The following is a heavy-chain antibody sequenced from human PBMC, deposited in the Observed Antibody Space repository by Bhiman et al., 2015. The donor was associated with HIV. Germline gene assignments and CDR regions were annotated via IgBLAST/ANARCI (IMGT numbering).Heavy chain of an antibody. CDR1: GFTFSNYG. V-gene: IGHV3-33*01. CDR3: ARDWRANSASALDI. CDR2: IWHDASNK. J-gene: IGHJ3*02. D-gene: IGHD4-23*01. Sequence: GRSLRLSCAASGFTFSNYGIHWVRQAPGKGLEWVAVIWHDASNKYYADSVKGRFTISRDNSKNTLYLQMNSLRSDDTAVYYCARDWRANSASALDIWGQGTMVTVSS.